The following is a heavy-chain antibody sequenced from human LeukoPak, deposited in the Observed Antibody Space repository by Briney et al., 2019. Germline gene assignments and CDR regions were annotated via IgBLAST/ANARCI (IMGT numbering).Heavy chain of an antibody. J-gene: IGHJ4*02. CDR3: ARDLNWGQVDY. D-gene: IGHD7-27*01. CDR2: INGDGSAT. CDR1: GFTFSAHW. Sequence: PGGSLRLSCAASGFTFSAHWMYWLRQAPGKGLAWVSRINGDGSATNYAGSMKGRFTISRDNARNIVYLQMNSLREDDTAVYYCARDLNWGQVDYWGQGTLVTVSS. V-gene: IGHV3-74*01.